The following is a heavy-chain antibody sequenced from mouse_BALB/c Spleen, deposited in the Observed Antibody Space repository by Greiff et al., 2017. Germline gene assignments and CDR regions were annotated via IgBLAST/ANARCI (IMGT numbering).Heavy chain of an antibody. J-gene: IGHJ2*01. CDR3: ARGTMITTFFDY. CDR2: ISSGGST. V-gene: IGHV5-6-5*01. CDR1: GFTFSSYA. D-gene: IGHD2-4*01. Sequence: EVKLQESGGGLVKPGGSLKLSCAASGFTFSSYAMSWVRQTPEKRLEWVASISSGGSTYYPDSVKGRFTISRDNARNILYLQMSSLRSEDTAMYYCARGTMITTFFDYWGQGTTLTVSS.